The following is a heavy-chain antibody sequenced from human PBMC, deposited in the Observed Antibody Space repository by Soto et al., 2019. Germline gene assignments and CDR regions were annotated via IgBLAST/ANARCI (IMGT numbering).Heavy chain of an antibody. D-gene: IGHD1-26*01. CDR2: ISGAGGST. J-gene: IGHJ4*02. Sequence: DVHLLESGGGLVQTGGSLRLSCTASGFTFSSYAMSWVRQAPGKGLEWVSAISGAGGSTYYADSVKGRFTISRDNSKNTRCLQMNRLRAEDTAVYYCAKGRGWELLVGQDSWGQGTLVTVSS. CDR3: AKGRGWELLVGQDS. CDR1: GFTFSSYA. V-gene: IGHV3-23*01.